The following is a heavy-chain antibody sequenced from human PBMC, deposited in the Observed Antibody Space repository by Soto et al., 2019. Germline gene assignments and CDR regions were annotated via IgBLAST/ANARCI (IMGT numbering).Heavy chain of an antibody. CDR1: GFTFSDHY. Sequence: GGSLRLSCAASGFTFSDHYMSWIRQAPGKGLEWVSYISSSSYTNYADSVKGRFTISRDNAKNSLYLQMNSLGAEDTAVYYCARDPVDTAMATPYYFDYWGQGTLVTVSS. J-gene: IGHJ4*02. CDR3: ARDPVDTAMATPYYFDY. V-gene: IGHV3-11*06. CDR2: ISSSSYT. D-gene: IGHD5-18*01.